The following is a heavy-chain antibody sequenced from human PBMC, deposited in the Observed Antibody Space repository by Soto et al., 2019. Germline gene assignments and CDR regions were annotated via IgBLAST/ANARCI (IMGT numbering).Heavy chain of an antibody. Sequence: QLLESGGCLVQTGGSLSLSCTASGFTFSNYAMRWVRQAPGKGLEWVSGIRSSGESTYYADSVKGRLTISRDNSKTVLYLQINSLRAEDTAVYYCAKGGRRVLIPMDVWGQGTTVTVSS. D-gene: IGHD2-8*01. CDR3: AKGGRRVLIPMDV. V-gene: IGHV3-23*01. CDR1: GFTFSNYA. J-gene: IGHJ6*02. CDR2: IRSSGEST.